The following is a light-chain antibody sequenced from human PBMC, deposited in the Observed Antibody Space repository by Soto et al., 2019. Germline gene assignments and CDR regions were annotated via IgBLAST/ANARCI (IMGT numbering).Light chain of an antibody. CDR2: KAS. CDR1: QSISSW. V-gene: IGKV1-5*03. J-gene: IGKJ2*01. CDR3: QQYNSYGYT. Sequence: DIQMTQSPSTLSASVGDRVTITCRASQSISSWLAWYQQKPGKAPKLLIYKASTLESGVPSRFSGSGSGTEFTLTITSLQPYDFATYYCQQYNSYGYTFGQGTELEIK.